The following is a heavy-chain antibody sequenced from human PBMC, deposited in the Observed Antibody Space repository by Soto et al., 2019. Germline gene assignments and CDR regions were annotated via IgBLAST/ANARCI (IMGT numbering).Heavy chain of an antibody. CDR3: ARDLVSGPDFWRAYNGGYFDY. CDR2: ISPYNGNT. Sequence: QVQLVQSGAEVKRPGASVKVSCKASGNTFRNNGITWGRQAPGQGLEWMAWISPYNGNTNYAKDLQGRVTMTTDTSTSTAYMELRGLTSEDTAMYYCARDLVSGPDFWRAYNGGYFDYWGQGTLVTVSS. CDR1: GNTFRNNG. J-gene: IGHJ4*02. D-gene: IGHD3-3*01. V-gene: IGHV1-18*01.